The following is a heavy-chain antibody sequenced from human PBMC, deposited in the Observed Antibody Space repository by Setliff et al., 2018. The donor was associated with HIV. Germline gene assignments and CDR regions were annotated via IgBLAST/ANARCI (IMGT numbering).Heavy chain of an antibody. CDR1: GGSISSYY. CDR3: ARHYYTDPFDY. D-gene: IGHD3-22*01. V-gene: IGHV4-59*08. Sequence: SETLSLTCTVSGGSISSYYWSWIRQPPGKGLEWIGYIYYSGSTNYNPSLKSRVTMSVDTSNSHFSLKLASVTAADTAVYYCARHYYTDPFDYWGQGTLVTVSS. J-gene: IGHJ4*02. CDR2: IYYSGST.